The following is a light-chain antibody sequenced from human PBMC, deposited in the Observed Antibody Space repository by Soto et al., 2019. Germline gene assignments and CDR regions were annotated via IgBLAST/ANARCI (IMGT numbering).Light chain of an antibody. CDR2: DVS. CDR1: SSDVGGYNY. J-gene: IGLJ1*01. CDR3: SSYTTSNTRQIV. V-gene: IGLV2-14*03. Sequence: QSALTQPASVSGSPGQSITISCTGTSSDVGGYNYVSWHQHHPGKAPKLIIYDVSNRPSGVSNRFSGSKSGNTASLTISGLQPEDEADYYCSSYTTSNTRQIVFGTGTKLTVL.